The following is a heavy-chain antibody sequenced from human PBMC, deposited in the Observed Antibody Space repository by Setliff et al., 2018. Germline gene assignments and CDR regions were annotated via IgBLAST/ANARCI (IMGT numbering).Heavy chain of an antibody. V-gene: IGHV4-59*08. CDR3: ARVGSSSWYGGGFDI. CDR1: GGSISSYY. D-gene: IGHD6-13*01. CDR2: IYDSGSI. Sequence: SETLSLTCTVSGGSISSYYWTWIRQSPGKGLEWIGNIYDSGSINYNPSLKSRVTTSVDTSKNQFSLKLSSVTAADTAVYYCARVGSSSWYGGGFDIWGQGTMVTVSS. J-gene: IGHJ3*02.